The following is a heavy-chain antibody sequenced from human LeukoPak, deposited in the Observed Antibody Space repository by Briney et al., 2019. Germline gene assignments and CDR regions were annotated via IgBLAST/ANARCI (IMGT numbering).Heavy chain of an antibody. D-gene: IGHD1-1*01. Sequence: PGGSVRLSCGASGFIFSSYPMSGVRQAPGKALEGVSASSCSCSSTYYADSVKGRFTIYRDNTKNYLHMQMNSPRAEDTAVYYCAKDTTGATGYWGQGTVVIVSS. CDR2: SSCSCSST. CDR1: GFIFSSYP. CDR3: AKDTTGATGY. J-gene: IGHJ4*02. V-gene: IGHV3-23*01.